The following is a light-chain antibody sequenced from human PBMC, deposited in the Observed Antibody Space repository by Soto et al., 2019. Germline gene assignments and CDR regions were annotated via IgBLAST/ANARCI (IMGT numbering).Light chain of an antibody. J-gene: IGKJ2*01. CDR2: DKS. Sequence: EIVLTQSPATLSLSPGERATLSCRASQSIGSFLAWYQQKPGQAPRLLIYDKSNRATGIPARFSGSGSETDFTLTSSSLEPEDSAVYYCQQRSDWPTFGQGTKVEIK. CDR3: QQRSDWPT. V-gene: IGKV3-11*01. CDR1: QSIGSF.